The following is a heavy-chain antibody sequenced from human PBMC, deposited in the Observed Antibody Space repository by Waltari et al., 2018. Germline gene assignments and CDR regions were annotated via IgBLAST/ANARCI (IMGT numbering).Heavy chain of an antibody. CDR1: GFSFSSYG. CDR2: MWFDGSDT. V-gene: IGHV3-33*06. CDR3: VKDGGRQQLVPSYFDN. J-gene: IGHJ4*02. Sequence: QVQLVESGGGVVQPGGSLRLACAASGFSFSSYGIHWVRQAPGKWLLWVASMWFDGSDTYYADSVKGRFTISRDNSKNTIYLQMNSLRDEDTAVYYCVKDGGRQQLVPSYFDNWGQGSLVTVSS. D-gene: IGHD6-13*01.